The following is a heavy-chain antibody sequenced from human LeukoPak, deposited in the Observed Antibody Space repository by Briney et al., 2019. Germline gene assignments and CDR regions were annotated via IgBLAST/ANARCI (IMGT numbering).Heavy chain of an antibody. Sequence: PSETLSLTCAVYGGSFSGYYWSWIRQPPGKGLEWIGEINHSGSTNYNPSLKSRVTISVDTSKNQFSLKLSSVTAADTAVYYCARGPTYYYGSGSYRRMTAFDIWGQGTMVTVSS. CDR3: ARGPTYYYGSGSYRRMTAFDI. D-gene: IGHD3-10*01. CDR1: GGSFSGYY. V-gene: IGHV4-34*01. CDR2: INHSGST. J-gene: IGHJ3*02.